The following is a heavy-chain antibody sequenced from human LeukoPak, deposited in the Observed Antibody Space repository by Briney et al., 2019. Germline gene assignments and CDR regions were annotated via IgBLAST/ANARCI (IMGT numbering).Heavy chain of an antibody. CDR1: GFTFSSYA. V-gene: IGHV3-30*02. CDR2: IRYDGSNK. J-gene: IGHJ4*02. Sequence: GGSLRLSCAASGFTFSSYAMHWVRQAPGKGLEWVAFIRYDGSNKYYADSVKGRFTISRDNSKNTLYLQMNSLRAEDTAVYYCARDPVLLWFAELSVWGQGTLVTVSS. D-gene: IGHD3-10*01. CDR3: ARDPVLLWFAELSV.